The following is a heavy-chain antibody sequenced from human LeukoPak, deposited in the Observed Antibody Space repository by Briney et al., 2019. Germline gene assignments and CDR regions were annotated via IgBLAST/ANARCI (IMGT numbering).Heavy chain of an antibody. Sequence: PGGSLRLSCAASGFTFSSYSMNWVRQAPGKGLEWVSSISSSSSYIYYADSVKGRFTISRDNAKNSLYLQMNSLRAEDTAVYYCASLYTTYYYDSSGYYTPDAFDIWGQGTMVTVSS. CDR1: GFTFSSYS. CDR3: ASLYTTYYYDSSGYYTPDAFDI. CDR2: ISSSSSYI. D-gene: IGHD3-22*01. V-gene: IGHV3-21*01. J-gene: IGHJ3*02.